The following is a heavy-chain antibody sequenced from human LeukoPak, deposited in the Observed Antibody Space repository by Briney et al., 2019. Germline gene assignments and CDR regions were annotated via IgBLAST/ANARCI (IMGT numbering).Heavy chain of an antibody. CDR3: AKLSYGVYYPTNDY. V-gene: IGHV3-30*18. CDR2: ISYDGSNK. J-gene: IGHJ4*02. D-gene: IGHD4-17*01. Sequence: GGSLRLSCAASGFTFSRYGMHWVRQAPGKGLEWVTVISYDGSNKYYADSVKGRFTISRDNSKNTLYLQMNSLRAEDTAVYYCAKLSYGVYYPTNDYWGQGTLVTVSS. CDR1: GFTFSRYG.